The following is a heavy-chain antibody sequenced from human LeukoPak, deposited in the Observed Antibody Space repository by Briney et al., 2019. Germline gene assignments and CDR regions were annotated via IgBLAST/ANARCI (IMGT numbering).Heavy chain of an antibody. CDR1: GFTFSSYA. V-gene: IGHV3-30*04. J-gene: IGHJ5*02. CDR2: ISYDGSNK. Sequence: GGSLRLSCAASGFTFSSYAMHWVRQAPGKGLEWVAVISYDGSNKYYADSVKGRFTISRDNSKNTLYLQMNSLRAEDTAVYYCARGYGSALAWFDPWGQGTLVTVSS. D-gene: IGHD3-10*01. CDR3: ARGYGSALAWFDP.